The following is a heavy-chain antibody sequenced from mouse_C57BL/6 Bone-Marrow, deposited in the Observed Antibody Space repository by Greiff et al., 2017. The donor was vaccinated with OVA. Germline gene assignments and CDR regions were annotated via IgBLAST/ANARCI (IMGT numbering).Heavy chain of an antibody. D-gene: IGHD2-4*01. CDR1: GFTFSSYA. Sequence: EVKLMESGGGLVKPGGSLKLSCAASGFTFSSYAMSWVRQTPEKRLEWVATISDGGSYTYYPDNVKGRFTISRDNAKNNLYLQMSHLKSEDTAMYYCARDRGLRRMAGFAYWGQGTLVTVSA. CDR3: ARDRGLRRMAGFAY. J-gene: IGHJ3*01. CDR2: ISDGGSYT. V-gene: IGHV5-4*01.